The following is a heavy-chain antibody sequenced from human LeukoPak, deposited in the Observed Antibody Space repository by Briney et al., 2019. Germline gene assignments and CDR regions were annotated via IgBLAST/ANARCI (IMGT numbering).Heavy chain of an antibody. D-gene: IGHD2-2*01. CDR1: GGSFRSCY. V-gene: IGHV4-34*01. Sequence: SETLSLTCGVYGGSFRSCYWNWIRQPPGKGLEWIGEINHSGSTNYNPSLKSRVTMSVDTSKKQFSLKLSSVTAADTAVYYCASQHCTSTTCYAYFDYWGQGTLVTVSS. J-gene: IGHJ4*02. CDR3: ASQHCTSTTCYAYFDY. CDR2: INHSGST.